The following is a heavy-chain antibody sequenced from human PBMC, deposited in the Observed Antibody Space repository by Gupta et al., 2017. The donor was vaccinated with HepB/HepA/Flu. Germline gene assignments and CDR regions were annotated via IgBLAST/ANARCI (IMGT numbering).Heavy chain of an antibody. CDR2: ISSSSSYI. J-gene: IGHJ3*02. Sequence: PEWVSSISSSSSYIYYADSVKGRFTISRDNAKNSLYLQMNSLRAEDTAVYYCARDVYLDIVVVPAAIPVTPAFDIWGQGTMVTVSS. V-gene: IGHV3-21*01. CDR3: ARDVYLDIVVVPAAIPVTPAFDI. D-gene: IGHD2-2*03.